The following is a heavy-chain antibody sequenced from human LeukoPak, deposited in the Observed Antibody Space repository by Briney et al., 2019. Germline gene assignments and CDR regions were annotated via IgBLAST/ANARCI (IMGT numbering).Heavy chain of an antibody. CDR1: GGSFSGYY. D-gene: IGHD3-3*01. CDR3: AGGRSGVVPGPMPFDY. J-gene: IGHJ4*02. V-gene: IGHV4-59*01. Sequence: PSETLSLTCAVYGGSFSGYYWSWIRQPPGKGLEWIGYIYYSGSTNHNPSLKSRVTITIDTSKNQFSLNLSSVTAADTAVYYCAGGRSGVVPGPMPFDYWGLGTLVTVSS. CDR2: IYYSGST.